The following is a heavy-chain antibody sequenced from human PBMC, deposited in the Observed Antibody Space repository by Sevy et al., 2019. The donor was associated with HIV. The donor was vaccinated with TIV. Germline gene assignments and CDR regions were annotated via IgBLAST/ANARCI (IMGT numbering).Heavy chain of an antibody. CDR1: GGSISSGDYY. V-gene: IGHV4-30-4*01. D-gene: IGHD2-2*01. CDR2: IYYSGTT. CDR3: ARDCISTSAHNWFDP. Sequence: SETLSLTCTVSGGSISSGDYYWSWIRQSPGKGLEWIGYIYYSGTTYYNPSLKSRVTMSVDTSKNQFSLKLSSVTAADTAVYFCARDCISTSAHNWFDPRGQGTLVTVSS. J-gene: IGHJ5*02.